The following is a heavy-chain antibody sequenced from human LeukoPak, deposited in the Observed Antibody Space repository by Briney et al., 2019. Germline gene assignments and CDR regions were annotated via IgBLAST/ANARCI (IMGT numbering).Heavy chain of an antibody. D-gene: IGHD6-19*01. CDR3: AKRGYSSGWYYFDY. CDR2: IWYDGSNK. Sequence: PGGSLRLSCAASGFTFSSYGMHWVRQAPGKGLEWVAVIWYDGSNKYYADSVKGRFTISRDNSKNTQYLQMNSLRAEDTAVYYCAKRGYSSGWYYFDYWGQGTLVTVSS. CDR1: GFTFSSYG. V-gene: IGHV3-33*06. J-gene: IGHJ4*02.